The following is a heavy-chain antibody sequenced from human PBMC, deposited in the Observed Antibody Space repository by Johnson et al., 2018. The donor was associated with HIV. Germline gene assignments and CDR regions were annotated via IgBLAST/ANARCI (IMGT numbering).Heavy chain of an antibody. Sequence: MQLVASGGGSVKSGGSLRVSCAASGFTFSNAWMSWVRQAPGRGLEWVGRVKSKTDGGTIDYATPVQGRFPISRDDTKNTLYLQMNSLKTVYTAMYYCTTDYIVVGAFDIWGQGTMVTVSS. J-gene: IGHJ3*02. V-gene: IGHV3-15*01. CDR3: TTDYIVVGAFDI. D-gene: IGHD2-21*01. CDR1: GFTFSNAW. CDR2: VKSKTDGGTI.